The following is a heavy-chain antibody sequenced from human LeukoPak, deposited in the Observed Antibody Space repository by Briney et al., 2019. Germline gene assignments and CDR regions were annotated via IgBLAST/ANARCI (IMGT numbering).Heavy chain of an antibody. Sequence: PSETLSLTCTVSGASITSYCWNWIRQPPGKGLEWIGYICHTGTTNSNPSLKSRVTKSVDTSKNQFSLKLSSVTAADTAVYYCARIDPQYYFDYWGQGTLVTVSS. CDR1: GASITSYC. J-gene: IGHJ4*02. CDR3: ARIDPQYYFDY. V-gene: IGHV4-59*12. CDR2: ICHTGTT.